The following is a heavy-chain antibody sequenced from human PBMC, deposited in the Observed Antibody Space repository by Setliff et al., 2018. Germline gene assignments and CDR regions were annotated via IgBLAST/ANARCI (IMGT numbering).Heavy chain of an antibody. CDR3: AREQWLDPPGYYYMDV. D-gene: IGHD6-19*01. V-gene: IGHV4-4*07. CDR1: GGSISSYY. Sequence: SETLSLTCTVSGGSISSYYWSWIRQPAGKGLEWIGHIYIGGSANYNPSLKSRVTMSIYTSKNQFSLKLNSVTAADMAVYYCAREQWLDPPGYYYMDVWARGTTVTVS. J-gene: IGHJ6*03. CDR2: IYIGGSA.